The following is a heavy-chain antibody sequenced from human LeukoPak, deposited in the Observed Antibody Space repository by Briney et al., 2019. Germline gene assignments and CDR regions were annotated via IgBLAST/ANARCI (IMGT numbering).Heavy chain of an antibody. J-gene: IGHJ5*02. Sequence: SVTLSLTCTVSGGSISSYYWSWIRQPPGKGLEWIGYIYYSGSTNYNPSLKSRVTISVDTSKNQFSLKLSSVTAADTAVYYCAAKPSGYGGGVNWFDPWGQGTLDTVSS. CDR2: IYYSGST. D-gene: IGHD5-12*01. CDR3: AAKPSGYGGGVNWFDP. V-gene: IGHV4-59*01. CDR1: GGSISSYY.